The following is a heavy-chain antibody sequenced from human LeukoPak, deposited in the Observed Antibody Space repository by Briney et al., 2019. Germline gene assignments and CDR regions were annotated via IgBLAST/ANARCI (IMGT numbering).Heavy chain of an antibody. Sequence: PSETLSLTCAVYGGSFSGNYRRWIRQPPGKGLEWIGEINHSGSTNYNPSLKSRVTISVDTSKNQFSLKLSSVTAADTAVYYCARGRMVREVITKESLSRFDYWGQGTLVTVSS. D-gene: IGHD3-10*01. CDR2: INHSGST. J-gene: IGHJ4*02. V-gene: IGHV4-34*01. CDR1: GGSFSGNY. CDR3: ARGRMVREVITKESLSRFDY.